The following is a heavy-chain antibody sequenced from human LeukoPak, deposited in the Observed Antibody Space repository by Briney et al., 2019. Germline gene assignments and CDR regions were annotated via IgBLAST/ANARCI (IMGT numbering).Heavy chain of an antibody. Sequence: GGSLRLSCAASGFTFSSYAMHWVRQAPGKGLEWVAVISYDGSNKYYADSVKGRFTISRDNSKNTLYLQMNSLRAEDTAVYYCARGRYCSSTSCYSGPWGQGTLVTVSS. D-gene: IGHD2-2*01. CDR1: GFTFSSYA. CDR2: ISYDGSNK. J-gene: IGHJ5*02. V-gene: IGHV3-30-3*01. CDR3: ARGRYCSSTSCYSGP.